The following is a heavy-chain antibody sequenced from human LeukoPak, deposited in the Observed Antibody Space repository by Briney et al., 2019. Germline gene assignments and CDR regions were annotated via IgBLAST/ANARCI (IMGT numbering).Heavy chain of an antibody. Sequence: GASVKVSCKASGYTFTGYYMHWVRQAPGQGLEWMGGIIPIFGTANYAQKFQGRVTITADKSTSTAYMELSSLRSEDTAVYYCARGQFGVTRVGVRNWFDPWGQGTLVTVSS. CDR1: GYTFTGYY. J-gene: IGHJ5*02. V-gene: IGHV1-69*06. CDR2: IIPIFGTA. D-gene: IGHD3-16*01. CDR3: ARGQFGVTRVGVRNWFDP.